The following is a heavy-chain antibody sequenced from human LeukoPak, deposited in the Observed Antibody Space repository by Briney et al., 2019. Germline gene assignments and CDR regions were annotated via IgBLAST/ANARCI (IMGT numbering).Heavy chain of an antibody. V-gene: IGHV3-74*01. D-gene: IGHD6-6*01. CDR2: ISTDGRKT. CDR3: TRGSRQFDAFDI. CDR1: GFTFSNAW. J-gene: IGHJ3*02. Sequence: PGGSLRLSCAASGFTFSNAWMHWVRQAPGEGLMWVSRISTDGRKTEYADSVKGRFTISRDNARNTVHLQMSSLRVEDTAVYYCTRGSRQFDAFDIWGQGTLVTVSS.